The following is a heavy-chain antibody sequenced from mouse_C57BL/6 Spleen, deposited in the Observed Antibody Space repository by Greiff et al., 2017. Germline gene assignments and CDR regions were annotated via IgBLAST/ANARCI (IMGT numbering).Heavy chain of an antibody. CDR1: GFSLTSYG. CDR2: IWSGRST. CDR3: ARNGGNYDFDV. Sequence: QVQLKESGPGLVQPSQSLSITCTVSGFSLTSYGVHWVRQSPGKGLEWLGVIWSGRSTDYNAAFISRLSISKDNSKSQVFFKMNSLQADDTDIYYCARNGGNYDFDVWGTGTTVTVSS. J-gene: IGHJ1*03. D-gene: IGHD2-1*01. V-gene: IGHV2-2*01.